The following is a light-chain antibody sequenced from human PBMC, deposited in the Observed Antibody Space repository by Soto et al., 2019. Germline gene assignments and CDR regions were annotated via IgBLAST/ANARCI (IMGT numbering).Light chain of an antibody. CDR1: SSDVGGYNY. CDR2: DVT. CDR3: SSHTRSTTPSV. V-gene: IGLV2-14*01. Sequence: QSALTQPASVSGSPGQSITISCTGTSSDVGGYNYVSWYQQHPVKAPKLMIYDVTNRPSGVSDRFSGSKSGNTASLTISGLQAEDEADYCSSHTRSTTPSVFGTGTKVTV. J-gene: IGLJ1*01.